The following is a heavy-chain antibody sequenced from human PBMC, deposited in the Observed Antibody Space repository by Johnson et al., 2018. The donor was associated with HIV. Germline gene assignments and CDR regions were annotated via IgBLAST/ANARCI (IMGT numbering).Heavy chain of an antibody. Sequence: QVQLLESGGGVVQPGRSLRLSCAASGFTFSSYAMHWVRQAPGKGLEWVAVISYDGSNKYYADSVKGRFTISRDNAKNSLYLQMNSLRAEDAAVYFCARERWLQLGAFDIWGQGTMVTVSS. V-gene: IGHV3-30-3*01. CDR2: ISYDGSNK. CDR1: GFTFSSYA. CDR3: ARERWLQLGAFDI. J-gene: IGHJ3*02. D-gene: IGHD5-24*01.